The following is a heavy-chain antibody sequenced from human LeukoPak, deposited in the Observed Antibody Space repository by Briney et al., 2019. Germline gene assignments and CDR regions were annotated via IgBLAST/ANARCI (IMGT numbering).Heavy chain of an antibody. D-gene: IGHD3-3*01. Sequence: MPSGTLSLTCAVSGGSISSSNRWSWVRQPPGKGLVWIGEIYHSGSTNYNPSLKSRVTISVDKSKNQFSLKLSSVTAADTAVYYCARSPITIFGVVIHLDPWGQGTLVTVSS. CDR3: ARSPITIFGVVIHLDP. CDR2: IYHSGST. J-gene: IGHJ5*02. V-gene: IGHV4-4*02. CDR1: GGSISSSNR.